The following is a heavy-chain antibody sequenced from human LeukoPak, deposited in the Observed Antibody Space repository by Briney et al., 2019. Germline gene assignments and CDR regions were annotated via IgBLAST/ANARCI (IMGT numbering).Heavy chain of an antibody. Sequence: GGSLRLSCAAFGFTFSSYAMHWVRQAPGKGLEWVAVISYDGSNKYYADSVKGRFTISRDNSKNTLYLQMNSLRAEDTAVYYCAREKNHRSGWYSDAFDIWGQGTMVTVSS. CDR3: AREKNHRSGWYSDAFDI. D-gene: IGHD6-19*01. J-gene: IGHJ3*02. V-gene: IGHV3-30*04. CDR2: ISYDGSNK. CDR1: GFTFSSYA.